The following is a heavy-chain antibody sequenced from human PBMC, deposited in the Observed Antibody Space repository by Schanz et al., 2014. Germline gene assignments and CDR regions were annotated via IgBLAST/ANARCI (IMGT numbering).Heavy chain of an antibody. J-gene: IGHJ4*02. D-gene: IGHD1-1*01. CDR3: TKFETRTGTNY. Sequence: VQLVESGGGLVKPGGSLRLSCAASGFTFSDYYMSWVRQAPGKGLEWVSAITDSGGSTYYADSVKGRFTISRDNSKNTLYLQMNSLRAEDTAVYYCTKFETRTGTNYWGQGTLVTVSS. CDR1: GFTFSDYY. CDR2: ITDSGGST. V-gene: IGHV3-23*04.